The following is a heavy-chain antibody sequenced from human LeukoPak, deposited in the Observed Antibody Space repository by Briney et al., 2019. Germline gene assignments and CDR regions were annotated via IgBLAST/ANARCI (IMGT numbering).Heavy chain of an antibody. CDR2: ISYDGSNK. D-gene: IGHD5-18*01. J-gene: IGHJ4*02. Sequence: PGGSLRLSCAASGFTFSSYGMHWVRQAPGKGLEWVAVISYDGSNKYYADSVKGRFTISRDNSKNTLYLQMNSLRAEDTAVYYCAKDTWIQLWLSLDYWGQGTLVTVSS. V-gene: IGHV3-30*18. CDR1: GFTFSSYG. CDR3: AKDTWIQLWLSLDY.